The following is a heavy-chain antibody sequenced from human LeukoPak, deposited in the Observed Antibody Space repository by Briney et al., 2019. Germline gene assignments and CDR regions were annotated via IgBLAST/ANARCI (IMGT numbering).Heavy chain of an antibody. CDR3: ARGPHLPPTFNWFGP. CDR1: GYTFTGYY. Sequence: SVKVSCKASGYTFTGYYMHWVRQAPGQGLEWMGWINPNSGGTNYAQKFQGRVTMTRDTSISTAYMELSRLRSDDTAVYYCARGPHLPPTFNWFGPWGQGTLVTVSS. D-gene: IGHD1-1*01. V-gene: IGHV1-2*02. J-gene: IGHJ5*02. CDR2: INPNSGGT.